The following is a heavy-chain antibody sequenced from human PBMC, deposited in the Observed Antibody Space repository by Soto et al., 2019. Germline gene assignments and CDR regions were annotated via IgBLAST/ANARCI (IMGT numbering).Heavy chain of an antibody. CDR3: ASGIVVPGTDYYAMDV. V-gene: IGHV2-5*02. CDR1: GVSLSTSAVR. D-gene: IGHD6-19*01. Sequence: QTTLKESGPTLVKPTQTLTLTCTVSGVSLSTSAVRVGWIRQPPGKALEWLAVIYWDDDKRYSPSLKSRLTITKDNSKNQVVLSMTTVDPVDTATYYCASGIVVPGTDYYAMDVWGQGTAVAVSS. J-gene: IGHJ6*02. CDR2: IYWDDDK.